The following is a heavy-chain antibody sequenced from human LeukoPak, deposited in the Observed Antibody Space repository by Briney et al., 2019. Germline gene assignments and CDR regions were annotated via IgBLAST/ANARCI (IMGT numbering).Heavy chain of an antibody. Sequence: GGSLRLSCTASGFTFGSYAMSWVRQAPGKGLEWASGISGSGGSTYYADSVKGRFTISRDTSKNTLYLQMSSLTAEDTAVYYCAKGLGTGADAFDIWGQGTMVTVSS. V-gene: IGHV3-23*01. D-gene: IGHD7-27*01. J-gene: IGHJ3*02. CDR2: ISGSGGST. CDR1: GFTFGSYA. CDR3: AKGLGTGADAFDI.